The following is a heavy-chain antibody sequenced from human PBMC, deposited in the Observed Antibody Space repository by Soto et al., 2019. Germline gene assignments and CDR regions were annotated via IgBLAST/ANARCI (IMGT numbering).Heavy chain of an antibody. CDR1: GFTFSSYA. CDR3: ARSPHSSAGHAP. CDR2: ISYDGSNK. J-gene: IGHJ5*02. D-gene: IGHD6-19*01. V-gene: IGHV3-30-3*01. Sequence: VQLVESGGGVVQPGRSLRLSCAASGFTFSSYAMHWVRQAPGKGLEWVAVISYDGSNKYYADSVKGRFTISRDNSKNTLYLQMNSLRAEDTAVYYCARSPHSSAGHAPWGQGTLVTVSS.